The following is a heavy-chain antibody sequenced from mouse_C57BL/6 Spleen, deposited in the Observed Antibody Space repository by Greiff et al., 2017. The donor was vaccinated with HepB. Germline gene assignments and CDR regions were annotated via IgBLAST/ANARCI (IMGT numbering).Heavy chain of an antibody. CDR3: ARSYYDSSPYAMDY. D-gene: IGHD1-1*01. CDR2: IWGVGST. Sequence: VQLQESGPGLVAPSQSLSITCTVSGFSLTSYGVDWVRQSPGKGLEWLGVIWGVGSTNYNSALKSRLSISKDNSKSQVFLKMNSLQTDDTAMYYCARSYYDSSPYAMDYWGQGTSVTVSS. J-gene: IGHJ4*01. V-gene: IGHV2-6*01. CDR1: GFSLTSYG.